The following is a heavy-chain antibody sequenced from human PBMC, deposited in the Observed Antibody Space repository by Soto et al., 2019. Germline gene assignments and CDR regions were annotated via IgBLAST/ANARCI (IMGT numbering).Heavy chain of an antibody. CDR1: GFTFSEHD. D-gene: IGHD2-2*01. Sequence: SGGSLRLSCAAAGFTFSEHDMSWIRQDPGKGLEWISYISSSGSTMYYADSVKGRVTISRDNANNSLYLQMNSLSAEDTAVYYCARGFVRGAMLISSWFDPWGQGTLVTVSS. V-gene: IGHV3-11*01. CDR2: ISSSGSTM. CDR3: ARGFVRGAMLISSWFDP. J-gene: IGHJ5*02.